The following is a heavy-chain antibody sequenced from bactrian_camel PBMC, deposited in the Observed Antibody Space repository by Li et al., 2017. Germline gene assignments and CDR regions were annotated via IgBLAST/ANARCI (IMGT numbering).Heavy chain of an antibody. J-gene: IGHJ4*01. Sequence: HVQLVESGGGSVQAGGSLRLTCGGSGYNLSDRQCMAWFRQAPGKEREWVAAIERRGDTNYAGPVKGRFTISQDNTKNTVYLQMNSLKPEDTAVYYCAAEPGRDIALVVGSVGVPDFTYKGQGTQVTVS. CDR1: GYNLSDRQC. D-gene: IGHD7*01. CDR2: IERRGDT. V-gene: IGHV3S53*01.